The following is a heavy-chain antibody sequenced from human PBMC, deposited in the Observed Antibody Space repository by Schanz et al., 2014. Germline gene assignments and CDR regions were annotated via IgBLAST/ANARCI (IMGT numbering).Heavy chain of an antibody. Sequence: QVQLVQSGAEVKKPGVSVKVSCKASNYIFTKYYIHCVRQAPGQGLEWMGLINPYDDTIDYAKKFQGRFTRTRDTSTTTVYMELSSLRSDDTAMYYCVTEKRMESGTWTKAFDIWGQGTWVTVSS. CDR2: INPYDDTI. CDR1: NYIFTKYY. D-gene: IGHD3-3*01. V-gene: IGHV1-46*01. CDR3: VTEKRMESGTWTKAFDI. J-gene: IGHJ3*02.